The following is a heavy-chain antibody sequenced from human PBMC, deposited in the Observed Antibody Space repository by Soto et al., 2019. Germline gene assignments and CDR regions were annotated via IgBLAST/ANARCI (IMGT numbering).Heavy chain of an antibody. D-gene: IGHD2-2*01. CDR1: GGSISSGGYY. Sequence: QVQLQESGPGLVKPSQTLSLTCTVSGGSISSGGYYWSWIRQHPGKGLEWIGYIYYSGSTYYNPFLNSRVAISVDTSKYQFSLKLSSVTAADTAVYYCARGRSSTRPYPIGYWGQGTLVTVSS. V-gene: IGHV4-31*03. CDR2: IYYSGST. CDR3: ARGRSSTRPYPIGY. J-gene: IGHJ4*02.